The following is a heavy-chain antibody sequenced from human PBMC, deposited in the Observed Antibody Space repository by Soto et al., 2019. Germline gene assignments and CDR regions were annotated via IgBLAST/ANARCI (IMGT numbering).Heavy chain of an antibody. CDR2: ISYDGSNK. CDR3: AAQQNSIVVVPAAMIH. CDR1: GFTFSSYA. J-gene: IGHJ4*02. V-gene: IGHV3-30-3*01. D-gene: IGHD2-2*01. Sequence: QVQLVESGGGVVQPGRSLRLSCAASGFTFSSYAMHWVRQAPGKGLEWVAVISYDGSNKYYADSVKGRFTISRDNSKNTLYLQMSSLRAEDTAVYYCAAQQNSIVVVPAAMIHWGQGTLVTVSS.